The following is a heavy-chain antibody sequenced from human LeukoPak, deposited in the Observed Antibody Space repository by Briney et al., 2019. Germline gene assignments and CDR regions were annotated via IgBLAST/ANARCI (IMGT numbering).Heavy chain of an antibody. Sequence: ASVKVSCKASGYTFTSYDINWVRQASGQGLEWMGWMNPNTGNTGYAQKFQGRVTITRNTSISTVYMELSSLRSEDTAVYYCARALIGYCFDYWGQGTLVTVSS. J-gene: IGHJ4*02. CDR3: ARALIGYCFDY. CDR2: MNPNTGNT. D-gene: IGHD2-8*01. CDR1: GYTFTSYD. V-gene: IGHV1-8*03.